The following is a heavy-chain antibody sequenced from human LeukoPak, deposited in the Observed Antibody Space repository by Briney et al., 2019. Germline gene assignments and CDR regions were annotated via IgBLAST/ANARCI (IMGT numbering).Heavy chain of an antibody. CDR3: AGDTYYYDSSGHRFTTNFDY. D-gene: IGHD3-22*01. CDR2: IYTSGST. Sequence: SETLSLTCTVSGGSLSSYYWSWIRQPAGKGLEWIGRIYTSGSTNYNPSLKSRVTMSVDTSKNQFSLKLSSVTAADTAVYYCAGDTYYYDSSGHRFTTNFDYWGQGTLVTVSS. V-gene: IGHV4-4*07. CDR1: GGSLSSYY. J-gene: IGHJ4*02.